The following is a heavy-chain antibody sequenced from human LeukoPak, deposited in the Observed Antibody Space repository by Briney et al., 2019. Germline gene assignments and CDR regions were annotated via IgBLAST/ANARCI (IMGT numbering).Heavy chain of an antibody. D-gene: IGHD3-16*01. CDR3: ARESARGIYGLDV. J-gene: IGHJ6*02. CDR2: INFSSSYI. V-gene: IGHV3-21*01. CDR1: GFTFSSYS. Sequence: AGSLRLSCAASGFTFSSYSMNWVRQAPGKGLERVSCINFSSSYIYYADSVKGRFTVSRDNAKNSLYLQMNSLGAEDTAVYYCARESARGIYGLDVWGQGTTVTVSS.